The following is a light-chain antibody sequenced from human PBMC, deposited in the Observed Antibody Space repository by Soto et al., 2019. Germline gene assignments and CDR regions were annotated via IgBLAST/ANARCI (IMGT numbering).Light chain of an antibody. Sequence: DIVMTQSPDSLAVSLGERATINCKSSQSVLYSSNNKNYLAWYQQKPGQPPKLLIYWASTRESGVPDRFSGSGSGKDSTLTSSSLQAEDVAVYYYQQYYSTPWTFGQGTKVEIK. CDR1: QSVLYSSNNKNY. V-gene: IGKV4-1*01. CDR2: WAS. CDR3: QQYYSTPWT. J-gene: IGKJ1*01.